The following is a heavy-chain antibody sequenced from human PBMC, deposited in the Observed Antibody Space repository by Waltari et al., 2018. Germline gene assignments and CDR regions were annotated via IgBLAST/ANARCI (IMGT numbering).Heavy chain of an antibody. CDR1: GGSISSGSYY. Sequence: QVQLQESGPGLVKPSQTLSLTCTVSGGSISSGSYYWSWIRQPAGKGLEWIGRIYTSGSTNYNPSRKSRVTISVDTSKNQFSLKLSSVTAADTAVYYCARDNSSGWYYFDYWGQGTLVTVSS. CDR3: ARDNSSGWYYFDY. J-gene: IGHJ4*02. V-gene: IGHV4-61*02. D-gene: IGHD6-19*01. CDR2: IYTSGST.